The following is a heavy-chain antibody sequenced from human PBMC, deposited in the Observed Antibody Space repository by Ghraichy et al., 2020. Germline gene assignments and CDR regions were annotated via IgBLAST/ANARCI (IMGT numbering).Heavy chain of an antibody. CDR2: INHSGST. V-gene: IGHV4-34*01. J-gene: IGHJ3*02. CDR3: ASSPVNDAFDI. Sequence: SETLSLTCAVYGGSFSGYYWSWIRQPPGKGLEWIGEINHSGSTNYNPSLKSRVTISVDTSKNQFSLKLSSVTAADTAVYYCASSPVNDAFDIWGQGTMVTVSS. D-gene: IGHD3-22*01. CDR1: GGSFSGYY.